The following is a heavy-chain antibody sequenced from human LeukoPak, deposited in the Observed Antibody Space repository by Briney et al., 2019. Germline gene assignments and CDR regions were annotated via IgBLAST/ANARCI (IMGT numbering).Heavy chain of an antibody. J-gene: IGHJ4*02. CDR2: ISSSGSTI. CDR3: ARLSTNRVRFLEWSPSILKQRFATTYYFDY. Sequence: GGSLRLSCAASGFTFSSYEMNWVRQAPGKGLEWVSYISSSGSTIYYADSVTGRFTISRDNAKNSLYLQMNSLRAEDTAVYYCARLSTNRVRFLEWSPSILKQRFATTYYFDYWGQGTLVTVSS. D-gene: IGHD3-3*01. CDR1: GFTFSSYE. V-gene: IGHV3-48*03.